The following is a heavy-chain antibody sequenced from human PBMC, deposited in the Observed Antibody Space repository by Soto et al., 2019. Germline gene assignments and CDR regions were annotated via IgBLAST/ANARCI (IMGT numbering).Heavy chain of an antibody. CDR1: GGTFSSYA. V-gene: IGHV1-69*01. CDR2: IIPIFGTA. J-gene: IGHJ4*02. D-gene: IGHD5-12*01. Sequence: QVQLVQSGAEVKKPGSSVKVSCKASGGTFSSYAISWVRQAPGQGLEWMGGIIPIFGTANYAQKFQGRVTITADESTSTDYMELSSLRSEDTAVYYCARDRKIVATIPGFDYWGQGTLVTVSS. CDR3: ARDRKIVATIPGFDY.